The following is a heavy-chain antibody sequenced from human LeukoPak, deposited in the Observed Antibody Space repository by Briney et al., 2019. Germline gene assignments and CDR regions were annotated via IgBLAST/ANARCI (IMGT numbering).Heavy chain of an antibody. D-gene: IGHD2-15*01. CDR3: ARFARYCSGGSCRYAPEYFDY. V-gene: IGHV3-7*01. CDR2: IKQDGSDK. CDR1: GFTFSNYA. Sequence: GGSLKLSCAASGFTFSNYALSWVRQAPGRGLEWVGNIKQDGSDKNYMDSVKGRFTISRDNTKNSVYLQMSSLRAEDTAVYYCARFARYCSGGSCRYAPEYFDYWGQGTLVIVSS. J-gene: IGHJ4*02.